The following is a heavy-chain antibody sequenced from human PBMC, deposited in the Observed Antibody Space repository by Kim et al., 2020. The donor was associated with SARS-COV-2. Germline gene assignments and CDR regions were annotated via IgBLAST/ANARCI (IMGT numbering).Heavy chain of an antibody. Sequence: ASVKVSCKASGYTFTSYAMHWVRQAPGQRLEWMGWINAGNGNTKYSQKFQGRVTITRDTSASTAYMELSSLRSEDTAVYYCARGMVRGVIIPGWFDPWGQGTLVTVSS. CDR2: INAGNGNT. D-gene: IGHD3-10*01. CDR3: ARGMVRGVIIPGWFDP. CDR1: GYTFTSYA. J-gene: IGHJ5*02. V-gene: IGHV1-3*01.